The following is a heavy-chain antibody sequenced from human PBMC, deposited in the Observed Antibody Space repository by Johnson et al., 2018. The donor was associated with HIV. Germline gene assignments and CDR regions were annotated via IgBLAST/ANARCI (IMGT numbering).Heavy chain of an antibody. D-gene: IGHD6-19*01. V-gene: IGHV3-30-3*01. J-gene: IGHJ3*02. CDR3: ARDQKSGWPQSQDAFDI. Sequence: QVQLVESGGGVVQPGRSLRLSCAASGFTFSSYAMHWVRQAPGKGLEWVAVISYDGSNKYYADSVKGRFTISRDNSKNTPYLQMNSLRAEDTAVYYCARDQKSGWPQSQDAFDIWGQGTMVTVSS. CDR1: GFTFSSYA. CDR2: ISYDGSNK.